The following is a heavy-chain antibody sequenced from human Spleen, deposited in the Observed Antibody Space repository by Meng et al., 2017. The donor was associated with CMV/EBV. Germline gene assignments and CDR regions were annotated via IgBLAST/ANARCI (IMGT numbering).Heavy chain of an antibody. V-gene: IGHV5-51*01. CDR2: IYPGDSDT. CDR1: GYSFTSYW. J-gene: IGHJ4*02. D-gene: IGHD3-22*01. CDR3: ARRRKDYYNNNDYFDY. Sequence: GGSLRLSCKGSGYSFTSYWIGWVRQMPGKGLEWMGIIYPGDSDTRYSPSFQGQVTISADKSISTAYLQWSSLKASDTAIYYCARRRKDYYNNNDYFDYWGQGALVTVSS.